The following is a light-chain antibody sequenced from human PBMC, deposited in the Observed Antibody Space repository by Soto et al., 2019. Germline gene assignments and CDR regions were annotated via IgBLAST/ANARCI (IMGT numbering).Light chain of an antibody. Sequence: QSVLTQPPSVSGTPGQRVTISCSGSSSNIGIGSEYVHWSQQFPGTAPKLLIYRNNQRPSGVPERFSGSKSGTSASLAISGLRSEDEGDYYCAAWDDSLSGWVFGGGTKLTVL. CDR2: RNN. J-gene: IGLJ3*02. CDR3: AAWDDSLSGWV. V-gene: IGLV1-47*01. CDR1: SSNIGIGSEY.